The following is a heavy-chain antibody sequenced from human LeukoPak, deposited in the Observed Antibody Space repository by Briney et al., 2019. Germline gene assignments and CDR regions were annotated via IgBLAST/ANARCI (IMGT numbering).Heavy chain of an antibody. D-gene: IGHD3-16*01. CDR3: AREGGADVNYDYAPPNWFDP. V-gene: IGHV1-18*01. J-gene: IGHJ5*02. Sequence: ASVKVSCKASGYTFTSYGISWVRQAPGQGLEWMGWISAYNGNTNYAQKLQGRVTMTTDTSTSTAYMELRSLRSDDTAVYYCAREGGADVNYDYAPPNWFDPWGQGTLVTVSS. CDR2: ISAYNGNT. CDR1: GYTFTSYG.